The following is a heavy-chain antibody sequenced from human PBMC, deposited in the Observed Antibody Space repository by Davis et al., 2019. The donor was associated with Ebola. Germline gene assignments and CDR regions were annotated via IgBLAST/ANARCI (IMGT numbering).Heavy chain of an antibody. J-gene: IGHJ6*03. CDR3: ARDPILERRPTFFYYFMDV. Sequence: PSETLSLTCTVSGGSISSHYWSWIRQPPGKGLEWIGYIYYSGSTNYNPSLKSRVTISVDTSTNQFSLKLSSVTAADTAIYYCARDPILERRPTFFYYFMDVWGKGTTVTVSS. CDR2: IYYSGST. CDR1: GGSISSHY. D-gene: IGHD1-1*01. V-gene: IGHV4-59*11.